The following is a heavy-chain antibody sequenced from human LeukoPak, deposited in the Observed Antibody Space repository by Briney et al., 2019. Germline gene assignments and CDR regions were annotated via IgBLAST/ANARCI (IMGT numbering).Heavy chain of an antibody. Sequence: MPSETLSLTCTVSGYSISSGYYWGWIRQPPGKGLEWIGSIYHSGSTYYNPSLKSRVTISVDTSKNQFSLKLSSVTAADTAVYYCARDRGRISIGDGPIWGQGTMVTVSS. CDR1: GYSISSGYY. V-gene: IGHV4-38-2*02. J-gene: IGHJ3*02. CDR3: ARDRGRISIGDGPI. D-gene: IGHD3-3*02. CDR2: IYHSGST.